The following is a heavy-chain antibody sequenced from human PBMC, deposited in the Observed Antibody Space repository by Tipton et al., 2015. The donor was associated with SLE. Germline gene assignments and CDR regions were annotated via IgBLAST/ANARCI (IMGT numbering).Heavy chain of an antibody. D-gene: IGHD1/OR15-1a*01. CDR1: GFTFSSYN. CDR3: ARAQGGTVPYYFDY. CDR2: ISSSSNYI. J-gene: IGHJ4*02. V-gene: IGHV3-21*01. Sequence: SLRLSCAASGFTFSSYNMNWVRQAPGKGLEWVSSISSSSNYIYYVDSVKGRFTISRDSAKNSLNLQMHSLRAEDTAVYYCARAQGGTVPYYFDYWGQGTLVTVSS.